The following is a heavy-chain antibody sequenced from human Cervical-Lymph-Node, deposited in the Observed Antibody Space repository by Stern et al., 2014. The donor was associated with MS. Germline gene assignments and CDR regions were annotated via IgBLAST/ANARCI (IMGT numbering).Heavy chain of an antibody. CDR3: ARMVLSSSWFLVPYYFDY. V-gene: IGHV2-26*01. D-gene: IGHD6-13*01. CDR1: GFSLSNARMG. CDR2: TFSNDEK. J-gene: IGHJ4*02. Sequence: ESGPVLVKPTETLTLTCTVSGFSLSNARMGVSWIRQPPGKALEWLAPTFSNDEKSYSTSLKSRLTISKDTSKSQVVLTMTNMDPVDTATYYCARMVLSSSWFLVPYYFDYWGQGTLVTVSS.